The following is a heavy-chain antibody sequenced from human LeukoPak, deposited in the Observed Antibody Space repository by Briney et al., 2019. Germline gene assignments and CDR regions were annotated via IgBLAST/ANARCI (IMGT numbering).Heavy chain of an antibody. CDR1: GDSVSSNSAA. J-gene: IGHJ5*02. Sequence: SQTLSLTCAISGDSVSSNSAAWNWIRQSPSRGLEWLGRTYYRSKLYNDYAPSVKSRITINPDTSKNQFSLQLNSVTPEDTVVYYRSQTSGWFTSWGQGTLVTVSS. D-gene: IGHD6-19*01. V-gene: IGHV6-1*01. CDR3: SQTSGWFTS. CDR2: TYYRSKLYN.